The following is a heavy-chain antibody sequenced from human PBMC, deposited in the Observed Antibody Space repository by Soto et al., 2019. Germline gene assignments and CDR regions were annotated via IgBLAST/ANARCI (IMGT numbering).Heavy chain of an antibody. CDR3: ARRFHSGYYYYFDD. D-gene: IGHD3-22*01. J-gene: IGHJ4*02. CDR1: GGSISSYY. V-gene: IGHV4-59*01. CDR2: IYYSGTT. Sequence: SETLSLTCTVSGGSISSYYWSWIRQPPGQGLEWIGYIYYSGTTNYNPSLKSRVTISVDTSKNHFSLKLRPVTAADTAVYYCARRFHSGYYYYFDDWGQGTLVTVSS.